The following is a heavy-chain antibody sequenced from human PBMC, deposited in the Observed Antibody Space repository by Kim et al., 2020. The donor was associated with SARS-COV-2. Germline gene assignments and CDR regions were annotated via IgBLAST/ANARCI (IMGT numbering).Heavy chain of an antibody. CDR3: ARDTLVTAIANWFDP. J-gene: IGHJ5*02. Sequence: TSLKTRLTISKDTSKNQVVLTMTNMDPVDTATYYCARDTLVTAIANWFDPWGQGTLVTVSS. D-gene: IGHD2-21*02. V-gene: IGHV2-70*01.